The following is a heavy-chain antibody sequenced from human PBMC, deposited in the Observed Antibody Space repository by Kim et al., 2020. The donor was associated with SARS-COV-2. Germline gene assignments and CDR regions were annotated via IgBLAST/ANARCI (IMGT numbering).Heavy chain of an antibody. CDR1: GLSFDNSG. Sequence: GGSLRLSCAASGLSFDNSGMHWVRQAPGKGLEWVALISYDGRKKYYADSLKGRFTISRDSSKSTLYLQMDSLRPEDTAVYFCAKANSFVMMTFCGESEGMDVWGQGTTVTVSS. CDR3: AKANSFVMMTFCGESEGMDV. D-gene: IGHD3-16*01. CDR2: ISYDGRKK. J-gene: IGHJ6*02. V-gene: IGHV3-30*18.